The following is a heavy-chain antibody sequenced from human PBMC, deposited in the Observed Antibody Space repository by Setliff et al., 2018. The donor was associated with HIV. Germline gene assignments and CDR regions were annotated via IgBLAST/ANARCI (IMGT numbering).Heavy chain of an antibody. CDR1: GFSFSRHY. Sequence: ASVKVSCKASGFSFSRHYIHWVRQAPGQGLEWMGMINPSDGIPSYAQKFQGRVVATRDTSRSTVYMELSSLRSEDTAVYFCTRAFPPMIPAAFDIWGLGTLVTVS. V-gene: IGHV1-46*01. D-gene: IGHD3-22*01. CDR3: TRAFPPMIPAAFDI. J-gene: IGHJ3*02. CDR2: INPSDGIP.